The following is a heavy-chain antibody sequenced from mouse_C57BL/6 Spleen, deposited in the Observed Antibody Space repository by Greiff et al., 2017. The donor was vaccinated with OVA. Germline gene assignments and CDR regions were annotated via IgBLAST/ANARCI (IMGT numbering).Heavy chain of an antibody. V-gene: IGHV1-15*01. Sequence: VQLVVSGAELVRPGASVTLSCKASGYTFTDYEMHWVKQTPVHGLEWIGAIDPETGGTAYNQKFKGTAILTADKSSSTAYMELRSLTSEDSAVYYCTRGTTVSMDYWGQGTSVTVSS. CDR1: GYTFTDYE. D-gene: IGHD1-1*01. CDR3: TRGTTVSMDY. CDR2: IDPETGGT. J-gene: IGHJ4*01.